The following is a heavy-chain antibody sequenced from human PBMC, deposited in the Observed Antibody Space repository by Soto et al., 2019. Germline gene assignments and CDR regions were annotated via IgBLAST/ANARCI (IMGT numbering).Heavy chain of an antibody. CDR3: ASARLHGLQGSL. CDR1: GGTFSSYA. Sequence: QVQLVQSGAEVKKPGSSVKVSCKASGGTFSSYAISWVRQAPGQGLEWMGGIIPIFGTANYAQKFQGRVTITEDESTNTAYMELNSLRSEDTAVYYCASARLHGLQGSLWGQGTLVTVSS. D-gene: IGHD2-21*02. V-gene: IGHV1-69*12. J-gene: IGHJ4*02. CDR2: IIPIFGTA.